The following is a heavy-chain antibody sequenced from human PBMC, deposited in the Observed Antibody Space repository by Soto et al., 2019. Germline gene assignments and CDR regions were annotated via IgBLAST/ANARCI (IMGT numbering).Heavy chain of an antibody. CDR3: ARHERTNWNYRY. V-gene: IGHV4-39*01. D-gene: IGHD1-7*01. Sequence: SETLSLTCTVSGGSISSSSYYWGWVRQPPGKGLEWIGSIYYSGSTYYNPSLKSRVTISVDTSKNQFSLKLSSVTAADTAVYYCARHERTNWNYRYWGQGTLVTVSS. CDR2: IYYSGST. CDR1: GGSISSSSYY. J-gene: IGHJ4*02.